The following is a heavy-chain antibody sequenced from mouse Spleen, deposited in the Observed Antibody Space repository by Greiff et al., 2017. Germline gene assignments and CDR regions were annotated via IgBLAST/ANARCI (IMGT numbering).Heavy chain of an antibody. CDR1: GFTFSSYY. CDR2: ISSGGGST. J-gene: IGHJ4*01. V-gene: IGHV5-6-4*01. Sequence: EVKLVESGGGLVKLGGSLKLSCAASGFTFSSYYMSWVRQTPEKRLEWVATISSGGGSTYYPDSVKGRFTISRDNAKNTLYLQMSSLNSEDTAVYYCAREITTATYAMDDWGQGTSVTVSS. D-gene: IGHD1-2*01. CDR3: AREITTATYAMDD.